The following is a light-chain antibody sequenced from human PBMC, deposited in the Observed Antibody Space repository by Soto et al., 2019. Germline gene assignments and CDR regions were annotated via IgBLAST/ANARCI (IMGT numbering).Light chain of an antibody. Sequence: EIVLTQSPATLSLSPGERATLSCRASQSVGNYLDWYQQKPGQAPRLLIYDSSNRATGIPDRFSGSGSGTDFTLTLRSLEPEDFAAYYCQQRSNWPRTFGQGTKVEIK. J-gene: IGKJ1*01. CDR3: QQRSNWPRT. V-gene: IGKV3-11*01. CDR2: DSS. CDR1: QSVGNY.